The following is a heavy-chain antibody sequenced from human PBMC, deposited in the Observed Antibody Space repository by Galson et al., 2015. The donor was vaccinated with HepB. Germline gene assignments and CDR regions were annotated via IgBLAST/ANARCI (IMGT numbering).Heavy chain of an antibody. CDR2: ISYDGSYK. V-gene: IGHV3-30*18. CDR1: GFIFSSYG. J-gene: IGHJ4*02. D-gene: IGHD5-12*01. CDR3: AKAPYSGYDSGFHY. Sequence: SLRLPCAASGFIFSSYGFHWVRQAPGKGLEWLAVISYDGSYKYYADSVKGRFTISRDNSNNTVHMQMNSLRTEDTAVYYCAKAPYSGYDSGFHYWGQGTLVTVSS.